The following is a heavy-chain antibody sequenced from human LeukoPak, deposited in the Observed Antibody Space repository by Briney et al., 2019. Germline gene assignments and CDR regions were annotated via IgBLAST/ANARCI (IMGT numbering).Heavy chain of an antibody. J-gene: IGHJ4*02. CDR2: INHSGST. V-gene: IGHV4-34*01. Sequence: PSETLSLTCAVYGGSFSGYYWSWIRQPPGKGLEWIGEINHSGSTNYNPSLKSRVTISVDTSKNQFSLKLTSVTAADTAVYYCARWLHHFDYWGQGTLVTVSS. D-gene: IGHD5-24*01. CDR1: GGSFSGYY. CDR3: ARWLHHFDY.